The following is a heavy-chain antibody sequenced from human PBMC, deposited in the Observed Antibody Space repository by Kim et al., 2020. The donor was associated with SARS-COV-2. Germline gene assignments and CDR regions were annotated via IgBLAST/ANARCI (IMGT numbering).Heavy chain of an antibody. CDR2: MNPNSGNT. V-gene: IGHV1-8*01. D-gene: IGHD5-18*01. J-gene: IGHJ6*02. CDR1: GYTFTSYD. Sequence: ASVKVSCKASGYTFTSYDINWVRQATGQGLEWMGWMNPNSGNTGYAQKFQGRVTMTRNTSISTAYMELSSLRSEDTAVYYCARGEDTAMKDYYYYGMDVWGQGTTVTVSS. CDR3: ARGEDTAMKDYYYYGMDV.